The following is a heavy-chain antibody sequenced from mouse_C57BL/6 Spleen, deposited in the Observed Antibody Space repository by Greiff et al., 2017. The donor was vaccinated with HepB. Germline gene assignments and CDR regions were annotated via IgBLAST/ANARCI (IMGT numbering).Heavy chain of an antibody. D-gene: IGHD1-1*01. V-gene: IGHV1-69*01. Sequence: QVQLQQSGAELVMPGASVKLSCKASGYTFTSYWMHWVKQRPGQGLEWIGEIDPSDSYTNYNQKFKGKSTLTVDKSSSTAYMQLSSLTSEDSAVYYCARWGGSSPYWYFDVWGTGTTVTVSS. CDR3: ARWGGSSPYWYFDV. J-gene: IGHJ1*03. CDR1: GYTFTSYW. CDR2: IDPSDSYT.